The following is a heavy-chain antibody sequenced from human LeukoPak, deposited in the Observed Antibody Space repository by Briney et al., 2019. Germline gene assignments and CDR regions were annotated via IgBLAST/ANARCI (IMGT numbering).Heavy chain of an antibody. CDR1: GFTFSSFG. CDR3: ANALGPCSGGYCYSYYYWGMDV. J-gene: IGHJ6*02. CDR2: ISYDGDKK. V-gene: IGHV3-30*18. D-gene: IGHD2-15*01. Sequence: QPGRSLRLSCAASGFTFSSFGMHWVRQAPGKGLEWVAVISYDGDKKFYGDSVKGRFTISRDNSKNTLYLQMNSLRAEDTAVYSCANALGPCSGGYCYSYYYWGMDVWGQGTTVTVSS.